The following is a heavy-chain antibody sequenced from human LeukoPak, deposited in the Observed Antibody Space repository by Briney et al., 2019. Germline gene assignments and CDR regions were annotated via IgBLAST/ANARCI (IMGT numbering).Heavy chain of an antibody. D-gene: IGHD3-10*01. V-gene: IGHV4-39*01. Sequence: SETLSLTCTVSGGSISSSSYYWGWIRQPPGKGLEWIGSIYYSGSTYYNPSLKSRVTISVDTSKNQFSLKLSSVTAADTAVYYCARLAMVRGVHFDYWGQGTLVTVSS. J-gene: IGHJ4*02. CDR2: IYYSGST. CDR1: GGSISSSSYY. CDR3: ARLAMVRGVHFDY.